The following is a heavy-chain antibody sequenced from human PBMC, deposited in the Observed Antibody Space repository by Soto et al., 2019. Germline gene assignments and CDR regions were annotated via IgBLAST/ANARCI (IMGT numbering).Heavy chain of an antibody. CDR3: ARGEERVAVPSGY. CDR1: GGSSNNCAYY. J-gene: IGHJ4*02. CDR2: VYYSGST. Sequence: PSMPLSLTCTVAGGSSNNCAYYYSWIRQPPGEGLEWIGSVYYSGSTYYNPSLKSRVTISVDKSKNQFSLKLSSVTAADTAVYYGARGEERVAVPSGYWGQGTLVTVS. V-gene: IGHV4-39*07. D-gene: IGHD2-15*01.